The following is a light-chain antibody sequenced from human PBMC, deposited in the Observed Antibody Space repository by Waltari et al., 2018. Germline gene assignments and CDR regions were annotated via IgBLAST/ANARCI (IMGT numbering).Light chain of an antibody. Sequence: SSELTQDPSVSVALGQTVRITCQGDTLRNYYANWYQKKTGQAPLLVMYDNNNRPSGIPGRFSGSSSGHATSLTITGAQAEDEADYYCASQDTTGNYVIFGGGTKVTV. J-gene: IGLJ2*01. CDR1: TLRNYY. CDR3: ASQDTTGNYVI. CDR2: DNN. V-gene: IGLV3-19*01.